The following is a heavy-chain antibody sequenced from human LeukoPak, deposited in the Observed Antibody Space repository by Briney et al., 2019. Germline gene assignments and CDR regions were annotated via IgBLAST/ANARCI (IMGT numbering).Heavy chain of an antibody. Sequence: ASVKVSCKASGYTFTSYAMHWVRQAPGQRLEWMGWINAGDGNTKYSQKFQGRVTITRDTSASTAYMELSSLRSEDTAVYYCARDHNIVAPFDYWGQGTLVTVSS. J-gene: IGHJ4*02. CDR2: INAGDGNT. CDR1: GYTFTSYA. D-gene: IGHD5-12*01. V-gene: IGHV1-3*01. CDR3: ARDHNIVAPFDY.